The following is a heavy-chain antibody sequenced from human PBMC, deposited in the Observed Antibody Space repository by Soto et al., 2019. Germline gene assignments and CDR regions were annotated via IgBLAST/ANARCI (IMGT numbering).Heavy chain of an antibody. Sequence: QVQLVQSGAEVKKPGASVKVSCKASGYTFTSYGISWVRQAPGQGLEWMGWISAYNGNTNSVQKLQGRVTMTTDTSTSTADMELRSLRSDDTAVYYCARDRGGDGMDVWGQGTTGTVSS. CDR3: ARDRGGDGMDV. CDR1: GYTFTSYG. D-gene: IGHD3-16*01. J-gene: IGHJ6*02. CDR2: ISAYNGNT. V-gene: IGHV1-18*01.